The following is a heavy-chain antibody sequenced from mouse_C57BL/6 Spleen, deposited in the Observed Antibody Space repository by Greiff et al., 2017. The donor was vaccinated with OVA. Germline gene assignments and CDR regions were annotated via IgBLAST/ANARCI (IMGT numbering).Heavy chain of an antibody. J-gene: IGHJ1*03. CDR2: IDPETGGT. Sequence: QVQLKQSGAELVRPGASVTLSCKASGYTFTDYEMHWVKQTPVHGLEWIGAIDPETGGTAYNQKFKGKAILTADKSSSTAYMELRSLTSEDSAVYYCTRDYDYSYWYFDVWGTGTTVTVSS. D-gene: IGHD2-4*01. CDR3: TRDYDYSYWYFDV. V-gene: IGHV1-15*01. CDR1: GYTFTDYE.